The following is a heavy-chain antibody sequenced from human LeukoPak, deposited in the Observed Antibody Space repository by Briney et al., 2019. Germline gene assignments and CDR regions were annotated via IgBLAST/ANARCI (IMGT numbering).Heavy chain of an antibody. CDR2: IYYSGST. CDR1: GGSISPYY. Sequence: PSETLSLTCTVSGGSISPYYWSWIRQPPGKGLEWIGYIYYSGSTDYNPSLKSRVTISVDTSKNQFSLNLSSVTAADTAVYYCARGSPSGGSCYSSWGQGTLVTVSS. V-gene: IGHV4-59*08. J-gene: IGHJ4*02. CDR3: ARGSPSGGSCYSS. D-gene: IGHD2-15*01.